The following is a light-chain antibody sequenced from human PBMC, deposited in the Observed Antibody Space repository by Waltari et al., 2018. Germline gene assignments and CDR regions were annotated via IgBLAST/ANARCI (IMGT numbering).Light chain of an antibody. Sequence: QSVLTQPPSASGTPGQRITISCSGGSSNIGSNTVSWYQQLPGTSPKLLIYTPNQRPSGVPDRFSGSKSGTSAYLAISGLQSEDEGNYYCAAWDVSLNGLVFGGGTKLTVL. CDR1: SSNIGSNT. CDR3: AAWDVSLNGLV. V-gene: IGLV1-44*01. CDR2: TPN. J-gene: IGLJ3*02.